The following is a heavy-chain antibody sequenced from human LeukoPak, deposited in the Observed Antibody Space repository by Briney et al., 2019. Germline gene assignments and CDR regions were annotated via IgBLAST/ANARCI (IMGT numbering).Heavy chain of an antibody. J-gene: IGHJ3*02. CDR1: GFTFSSYA. CDR3: AKGLTFYCSGVAAENDAFDT. D-gene: IGHD2-15*01. Sequence: GGSLRLFCAASGFTFSSYAMSWVRQAPGKGLEWVSAISGSGGSTYYADSVKGRFTISRDNSKNTLYLQMNSLRAEDTAVYYCAKGLTFYCSGVAAENDAFDTWGQGTMVTVSS. CDR2: ISGSGGST. V-gene: IGHV3-23*01.